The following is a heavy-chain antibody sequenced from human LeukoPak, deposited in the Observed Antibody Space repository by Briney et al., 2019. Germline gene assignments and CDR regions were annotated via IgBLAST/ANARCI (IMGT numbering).Heavy chain of an antibody. D-gene: IGHD3-22*01. CDR3: ARVRLYDSSGYSDY. CDR1: GYTFTSYG. J-gene: IGHJ4*02. CDR2: ISAYNGNT. V-gene: IGHV1-18*01. Sequence: ASVKVSCKASGYTFTSYGISWVRQAPGQGLEWTGWISAYNGNTNYAQKLQGRVTMTTDTSTSTAYMELRSLRSDDTAVYYCARVRLYDSSGYSDYWGQGTLVTVSS.